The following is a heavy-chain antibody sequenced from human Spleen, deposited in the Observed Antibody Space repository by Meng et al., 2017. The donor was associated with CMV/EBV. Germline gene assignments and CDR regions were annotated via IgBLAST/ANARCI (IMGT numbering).Heavy chain of an antibody. D-gene: IGHD4-17*01. Sequence: GSISSSTNCWGWIRQPPGKGLEWIGSISNSGRTYYNPSLKSRLTISIDTSKKQFSLKLNSVTATDTAVYYCAGQSLTVTATGPLDYWGQGTLVTVSS. CDR3: AGQSLTVTATGPLDY. CDR1: GSISSSTNC. CDR2: ISNSGRT. J-gene: IGHJ4*02. V-gene: IGHV4-39*01.